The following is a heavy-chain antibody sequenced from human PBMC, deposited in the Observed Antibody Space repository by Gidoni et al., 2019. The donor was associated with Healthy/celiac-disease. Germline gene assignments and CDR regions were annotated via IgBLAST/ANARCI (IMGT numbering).Heavy chain of an antibody. CDR1: GFTFSSDA. Sequence: EVQLLESGGGLVQPGWSLRLSCAASGFTFSSDAMSWVRQAPGKGLEWVSAISGSGGSTYYADSVKGRFTISRDNSKNTLYLQMNSLRAEDTAVYYCAKDPSGVVPAAKGYWGQGTLVTVSS. CDR3: AKDPSGVVPAAKGY. J-gene: IGHJ4*02. V-gene: IGHV3-23*01. CDR2: ISGSGGST. D-gene: IGHD2-2*01.